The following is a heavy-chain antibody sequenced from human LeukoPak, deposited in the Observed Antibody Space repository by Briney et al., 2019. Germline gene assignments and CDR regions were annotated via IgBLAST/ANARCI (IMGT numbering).Heavy chain of an antibody. J-gene: IGHJ5*02. CDR3: ARLESPGWFDP. D-gene: IGHD3-3*01. Sequence: PSETLSLTCTVSGGSISSSSYYWGWIRQPPGKGLEWIATIYYNGNTYYNSSLKTRVTISVDTSKNQFSLMLTSVTAADTAVYYCARLESPGWFDPWGQGTLVTVSS. CDR2: IYYNGNT. CDR1: GGSISSSSYY. V-gene: IGHV4-39*01.